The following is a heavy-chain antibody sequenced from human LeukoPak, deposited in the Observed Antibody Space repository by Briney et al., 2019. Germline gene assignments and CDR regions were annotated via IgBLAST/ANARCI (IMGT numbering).Heavy chain of an antibody. Sequence: SETLSLTCTVSGGSINSYYWSWIRQPAGKGLEWIGRIYASGSTNYNPSLKSRVTMSLDTSKNQFSLKLSSVTAADTAVYYCARVATADTHNWFDPWGQGTLVTVSS. CDR1: GGSINSYY. V-gene: IGHV4-4*07. CDR3: ARVATADTHNWFDP. CDR2: IYASGST. J-gene: IGHJ5*02. D-gene: IGHD2-2*02.